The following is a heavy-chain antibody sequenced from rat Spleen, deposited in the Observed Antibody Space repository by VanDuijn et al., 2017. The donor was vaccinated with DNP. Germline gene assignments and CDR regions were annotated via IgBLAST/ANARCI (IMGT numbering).Heavy chain of an antibody. V-gene: IGHV2-41*01. D-gene: IGHD1-2*01. CDR2: IWNTGGT. CDR3: AGSPESSYIYLPWAY. Sequence: QVQLKESGPGLVQPSQTLSLTCTVSGFSLTRYHVHWVRQPPGKGLEWMGGIWNTGGTRYNSALRSRLTITKDTSKSQVFLKMHSLQIEDTATYYCAGSPESSYIYLPWAYWGQGTLVTVSS. J-gene: IGHJ3*01. CDR1: GFSLTRYH.